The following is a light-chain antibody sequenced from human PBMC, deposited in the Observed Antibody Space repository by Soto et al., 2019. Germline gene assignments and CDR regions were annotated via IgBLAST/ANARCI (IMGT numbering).Light chain of an antibody. J-gene: IGKJ1*01. CDR3: QQYNNWPTWT. CDR1: QSVSSRY. V-gene: IGKV3-15*01. Sequence: EIVLTQSPGTLSLSPGERATLSCRASQSVSSRYLAWYQQKPGQAPRLLIYDASNRATGIPARFSGSGSETEFTLTISSLQAEDSAVYFCQQYNNWPTWTFGQGTKVDI. CDR2: DAS.